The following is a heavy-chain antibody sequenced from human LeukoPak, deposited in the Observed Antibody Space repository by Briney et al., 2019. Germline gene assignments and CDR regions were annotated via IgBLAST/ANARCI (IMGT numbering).Heavy chain of an antibody. CDR3: AKEGTVRDFDY. CDR1: GFTFRSYG. D-gene: IGHD1-1*01. CDR2: ISYDESNK. J-gene: IGHJ4*02. V-gene: IGHV3-30*18. Sequence: GRSLRLSCAASGFTFRSYGMHWVRQAPGKGLEWVAIISYDESNKYYADSVKGRFTISRDNSKNTLYLQMNSLRAEDTAVYYCAKEGTVRDFDYWGQGSLVTVSS.